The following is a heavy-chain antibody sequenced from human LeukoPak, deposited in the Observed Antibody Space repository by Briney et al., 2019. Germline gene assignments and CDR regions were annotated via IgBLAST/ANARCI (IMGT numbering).Heavy chain of an antibody. J-gene: IGHJ4*02. CDR3: ARVVNGYNQLDY. CDR1: GGSFSGYY. V-gene: IGHV4-34*01. Sequence: PSETLSLTCAVYGGSFSGYYWSWIRQPPGKGLEWIGEINHSGSTNYNPSLKSRVTISVDTSKNQFSLKMSSVTAADTAVYYCARVVNGYNQLDYWGQGTLVTVSS. D-gene: IGHD5-24*01. CDR2: INHSGST.